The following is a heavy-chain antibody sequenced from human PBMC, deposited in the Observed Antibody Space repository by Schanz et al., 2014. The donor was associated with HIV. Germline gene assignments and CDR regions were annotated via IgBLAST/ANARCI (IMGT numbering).Heavy chain of an antibody. J-gene: IGHJ6*02. CDR1: GFTFSKYG. Sequence: QVQLVESGGGVVQPGRSPTLSCAASGFTFSKYGMHWVRQAPGKGLEWVAAISKDGSNKYYADSVKGRFTISRDNSKNTLYLQMNSLRAEDTAVYYCARDWRPNYDFWSGSIGVIGMDVWGQGTTVTVSS. V-gene: IGHV3-30*03. CDR2: ISKDGSNK. D-gene: IGHD3-3*01. CDR3: ARDWRPNYDFWSGSIGVIGMDV.